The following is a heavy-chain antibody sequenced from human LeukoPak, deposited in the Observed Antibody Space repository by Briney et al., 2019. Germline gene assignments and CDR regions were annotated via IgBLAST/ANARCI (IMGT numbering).Heavy chain of an antibody. CDR3: ARSSYSSSSSV. CDR2: INSDGSEG. V-gene: IGHV3-7*03. D-gene: IGHD6-6*01. J-gene: IGHJ3*01. CDR1: GFTFSGFW. Sequence: GGSLRLSCAVSGFTFSGFWMSWSRQAPGKGLEWVASINSDGSEGYYADVVKGRFTISRDNAKNSLYLQINSLRAEDTVVYYCARSSYSSSSSVWGQGTMVTVSS.